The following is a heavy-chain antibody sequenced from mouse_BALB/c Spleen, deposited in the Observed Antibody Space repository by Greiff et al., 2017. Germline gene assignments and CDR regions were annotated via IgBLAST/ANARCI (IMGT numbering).Heavy chain of an antibody. CDR1: GFSLTSYG. J-gene: IGHJ2*01. V-gene: IGHV2-4-1*01. Sequence: QVQLQQSGPGLVQPSQSLSITCTVSGFSLTSYGVHWVRQSPGKGLEWLGVIWSGGSTDYNAAFISRLSISKDNSKSQVFFKMNSLQADDTARYYGARNKDGPPLGYFDYWGQGTTLTVSS. CDR3: ARNKDGPPLGYFDY. D-gene: IGHD2-3*01. CDR2: IWSGGST.